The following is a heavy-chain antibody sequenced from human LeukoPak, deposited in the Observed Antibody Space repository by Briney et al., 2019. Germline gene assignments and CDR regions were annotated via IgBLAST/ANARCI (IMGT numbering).Heavy chain of an antibody. V-gene: IGHV4-34*01. D-gene: IGHD3-10*01. Sequence: PSETLSLTCAVYGGSFSGYYWSWIRQPPGKGLEWIGEINHSGSTNYNPSLKSRVTISVDTSKNQFSLKLSSVTAADTAVYYCARRGVYYYGSGGWFDPWGQGTLVTVSS. CDR2: INHSGST. CDR3: ARRGVYYYGSGGWFDP. J-gene: IGHJ5*02. CDR1: GGSFSGYY.